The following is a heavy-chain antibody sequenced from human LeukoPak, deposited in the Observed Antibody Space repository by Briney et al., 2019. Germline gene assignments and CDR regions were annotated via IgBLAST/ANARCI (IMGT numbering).Heavy chain of an antibody. J-gene: IGHJ4*02. Sequence: GGSLRLSCAASGFTFSSYGMHWVRQAPGKGLEWVAVMSYDGSNKYYADSVKGRFTISRDNSKNTLYLQMNSLRAEDTAVYYCAKVLGYSYGSFDYWGQGTLVTVSS. CDR1: GFTFSSYG. V-gene: IGHV3-30*18. CDR2: MSYDGSNK. D-gene: IGHD5-18*01. CDR3: AKVLGYSYGSFDY.